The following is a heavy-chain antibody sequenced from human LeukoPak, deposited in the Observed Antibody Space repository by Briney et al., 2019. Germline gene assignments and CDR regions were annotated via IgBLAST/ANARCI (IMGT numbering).Heavy chain of an antibody. CDR2: INPNSGGT. CDR3: ARGGAIVVVPAAELRFDP. D-gene: IGHD2-2*01. Sequence: ASVKVSCKASGYTFTGYYMHWVRQAPGQGLEWMGWINPNSGGTNYAQKFQGRVTMTRDTSISTAYMELSRLRSDDTAVYYCARGGAIVVVPAAELRFDPWGQGTLVTVSS. CDR1: GYTFTGYY. J-gene: IGHJ5*02. V-gene: IGHV1-2*02.